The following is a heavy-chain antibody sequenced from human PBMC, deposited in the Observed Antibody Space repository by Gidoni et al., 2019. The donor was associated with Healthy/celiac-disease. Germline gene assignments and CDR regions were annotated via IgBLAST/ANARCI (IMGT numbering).Heavy chain of an antibody. CDR1: GGSFSGYY. D-gene: IGHD3-3*01. Sequence: QVQLQQWGAGRWKPSETLSLTCAVYGGSFSGYYWSWIRQPPGKGLEWIGEINHSGSTNYKPSLKSRVTISVDTSKNQFSLKLSSVTAADTAVYYCARVRITIFGVVTHRPYYFDYWGQGTLVTVSS. CDR2: INHSGST. J-gene: IGHJ4*02. V-gene: IGHV4-34*01. CDR3: ARVRITIFGVVTHRPYYFDY.